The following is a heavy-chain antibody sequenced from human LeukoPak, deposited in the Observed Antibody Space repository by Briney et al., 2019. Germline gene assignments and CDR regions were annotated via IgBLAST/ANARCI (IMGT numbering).Heavy chain of an antibody. Sequence: SETLSLTCAVYGGSFSGYYWSWIRQPPGKGLEWIGEINHSGSTNYNPSLKSRVTISVDTSKTQFSLKLSSVTAADTAVYYCARGGSGKHYYYMDVWGKGTTVTVSS. CDR3: ARGGSGKHYYYMDV. J-gene: IGHJ6*03. CDR1: GGSFSGYY. V-gene: IGHV4-34*01. D-gene: IGHD3-10*01. CDR2: INHSGST.